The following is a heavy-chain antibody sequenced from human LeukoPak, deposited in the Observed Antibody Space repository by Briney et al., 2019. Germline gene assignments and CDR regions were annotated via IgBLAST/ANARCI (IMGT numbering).Heavy chain of an antibody. Sequence: GGSLRLSCAASGFTFSSYWMHWVRQAPGKGLVWVSRINSDGSSTSYADSVKGRFTISRDNAKDTLYLQMNSLRAEDTAVYYCARVAYGDLLYYCYGMDVWGQGTTVTVSS. CDR1: GFTFSSYW. V-gene: IGHV3-74*01. J-gene: IGHJ6*02. D-gene: IGHD4-17*01. CDR3: ARVAYGDLLYYCYGMDV. CDR2: INSDGSST.